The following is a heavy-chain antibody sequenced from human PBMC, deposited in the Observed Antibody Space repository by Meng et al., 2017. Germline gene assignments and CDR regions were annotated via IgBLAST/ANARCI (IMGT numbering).Heavy chain of an antibody. CDR3: ARGRNFYGEEGDFDY. CDR2: MNPNSGNT. Sequence: VQLVQSGSEVQKPGDSVKGFCNAYGYTFISYDSNWVRHATGQGLEWMGWMNPNSGNTGYAQKFQGRVTMTRNTSISTAYMELSSLRSEDTAVYYCARGRNFYGEEGDFDYWGQGTLVTVSS. CDR1: GYTFISYD. D-gene: IGHD4-17*01. J-gene: IGHJ4*02. V-gene: IGHV1-8*01.